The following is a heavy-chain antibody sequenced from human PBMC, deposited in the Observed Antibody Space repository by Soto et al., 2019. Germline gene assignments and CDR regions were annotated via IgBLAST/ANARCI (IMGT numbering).Heavy chain of an antibody. D-gene: IGHD6-19*01. CDR2: INAGNGNT. CDR3: ARDQSGIGWYVDWFDP. CDR1: GYTFNSHA. V-gene: IGHV1-3*01. J-gene: IGHJ5*02. Sequence: ASVKVSCKASGYTFNSHAIHWMRQAPGQRLEWMGWINAGNGNTYYSEGFKGRVSLTRDTVATTVYMELTSLTSEDTGVYYCARDQSGIGWYVDWFDPWGQGTLVTVS.